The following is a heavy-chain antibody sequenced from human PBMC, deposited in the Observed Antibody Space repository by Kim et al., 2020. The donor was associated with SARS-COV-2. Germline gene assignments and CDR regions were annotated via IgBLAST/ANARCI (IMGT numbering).Heavy chain of an antibody. CDR3: ARDRYTYGFAENYFDP. CDR2: INAAYGDT. V-gene: IGHV1-3*01. D-gene: IGHD5-18*01. J-gene: IGHJ5*02. CDR1: GYSFTDHA. Sequence: ASVKVSCKASGYSFTDHAIHWVRQAPGQRLEWMGWINAAYGDTKYSQKFQNRVTFTRDTSANTDYMELSSLRSEDTAVFYCARDRYTYGFAENYFDPWGQGTLVTVSS.